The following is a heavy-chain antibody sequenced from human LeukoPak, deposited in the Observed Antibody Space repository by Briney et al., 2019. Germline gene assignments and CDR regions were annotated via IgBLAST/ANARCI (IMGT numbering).Heavy chain of an antibody. Sequence: PSETLSLTCTVSGGSISSYYWSWIRQPPGGGLEWIGFIHDSGSTNYNPSLKSRVTISVDTSKNQFSLKLRSVTAADTAVYYCARRRIGDSTITIYNWFDPRGQGTLVTVSS. J-gene: IGHJ5*02. D-gene: IGHD4-11*01. CDR3: ARRRIGDSTITIYNWFDP. CDR2: IHDSGST. CDR1: GGSISSYY. V-gene: IGHV4-59*08.